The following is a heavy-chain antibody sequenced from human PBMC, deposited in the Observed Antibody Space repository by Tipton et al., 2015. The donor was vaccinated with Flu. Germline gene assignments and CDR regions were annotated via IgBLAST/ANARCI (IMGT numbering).Heavy chain of an antibody. V-gene: IGHV3-23*01. J-gene: IGHJ4*02. D-gene: IGHD2-15*01. CDR3: AKDWFRQDIVGRAAPFDS. CDR1: GFTVTSSY. Sequence: GSLRLSCAASGFTVTSSYMSWVRQAPGKGLEWVSGIAGTTGNTYFADSVRGRFTISRDNSKNTLYLHMSSLRAEDTAVYYCAKDWFRQDIVGRAAPFDSWGQGIMVTVSS. CDR2: IAGTTGNT.